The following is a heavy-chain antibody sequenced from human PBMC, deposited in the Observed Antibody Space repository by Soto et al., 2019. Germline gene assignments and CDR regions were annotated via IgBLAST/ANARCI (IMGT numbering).Heavy chain of an antibody. CDR2: IWYDGSNK. J-gene: IGHJ6*02. CDR1: GFTFSSYG. D-gene: IGHD6-13*01. V-gene: IGHV3-33*01. Sequence: GSLRLSCAASGFTFSSYGMHWVRQAPGKGLEWVAVIWYDGSNKYYADSVKGRFTISRDNSKNTLYLQMNSLRAEDTAVYYCARDGTSSWYRYYYYGMDVWGQGTTVTVSS. CDR3: ARDGTSSWYRYYYYGMDV.